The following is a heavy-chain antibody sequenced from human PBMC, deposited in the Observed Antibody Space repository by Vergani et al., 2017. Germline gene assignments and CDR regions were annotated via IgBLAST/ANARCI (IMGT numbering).Heavy chain of an antibody. J-gene: IGHJ4*02. V-gene: IGHV4-59*01. D-gene: IGHD5-18*01. CDR1: GGSISSYY. CDR2: IYYSGST. Sequence: QVQLQESGPGLVKPSETLSLTCTVSGGSISSYYWSWIRQPPGKGLEWIGYIYYSGSTNYNPSLKSRVTISVDTSKNQFSLKLSSVTAADTAVYYCARVQGLYSYGWQLDYWGQGTLVTVSS. CDR3: ARVQGLYSYGWQLDY.